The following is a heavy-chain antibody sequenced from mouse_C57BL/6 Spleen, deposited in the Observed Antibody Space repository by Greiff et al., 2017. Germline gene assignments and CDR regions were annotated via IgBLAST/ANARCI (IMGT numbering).Heavy chain of an antibody. D-gene: IGHD1-1*01. CDR1: GFTFSDYG. CDR3: ARSYYYGSSWFAY. CDR2: ISSGSSTI. Sequence: EVQRVESGGGLVKPGGSLKLSCAASGFTFSDYGMHWVRQAPEKGLEWVAYISSGSSTIYYADTVKGRFTISRDNAKNTLFLQMTSLRSEDTAMYYCARSYYYGSSWFAYWGQGTLDTVSA. J-gene: IGHJ3*01. V-gene: IGHV5-17*01.